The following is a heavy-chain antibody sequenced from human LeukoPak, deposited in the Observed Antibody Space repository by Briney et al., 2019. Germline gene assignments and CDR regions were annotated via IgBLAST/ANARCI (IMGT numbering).Heavy chain of an antibody. CDR3: ARGGWGTAIDY. D-gene: IGHD1-7*01. V-gene: IGHV3-64D*06. CDR1: GFTFSDYA. Sequence: GGSLRLSCSASGFTFSDYAMHWVRQAPGKGLEYVSAISLNGGSTYYADSVSGRFTISRDNSKNTLYLQMSSLRAEDTAVYYCARGGWGTAIDYLVQGTLVTVSS. J-gene: IGHJ4*02. CDR2: ISLNGGST.